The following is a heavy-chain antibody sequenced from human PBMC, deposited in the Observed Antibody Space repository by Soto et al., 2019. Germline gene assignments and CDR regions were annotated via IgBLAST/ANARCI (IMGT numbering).Heavy chain of an antibody. J-gene: IGHJ5*02. CDR1: GYSISSGYY. V-gene: IGHV4-38-2*01. CDR3: ARAPPLGANWFDP. Sequence: SSETLSLTCAVSGYSISSGYYWGWIRQPPGKGLEWIGSIYHSGSTYYNPSLKSRVTISVDTSKNQFSLKLSSVTAADTAVYYCARAPPLGANWFDPWGQGTLVTVS. D-gene: IGHD1-26*01. CDR2: IYHSGST.